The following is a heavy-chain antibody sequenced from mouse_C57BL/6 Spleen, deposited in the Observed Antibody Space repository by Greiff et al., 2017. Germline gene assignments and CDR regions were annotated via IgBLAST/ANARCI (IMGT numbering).Heavy chain of an antibody. J-gene: IGHJ2*01. CDR3: ARGGNYYGSSKPFDY. Sequence: QVHVKQPGAELVRPGSSVKLSCKASGYTFTSYWMDWVKQRPGQGLEWIGNIYPSDSETHYNQKFKDKATLTVDKSSSTAYMQRSSLTSEDSAVYYCARGGNYYGSSKPFDYWGQGTTLTVSS. CDR1: GYTFTSYW. CDR2: IYPSDSET. D-gene: IGHD1-1*01. V-gene: IGHV1-61*01.